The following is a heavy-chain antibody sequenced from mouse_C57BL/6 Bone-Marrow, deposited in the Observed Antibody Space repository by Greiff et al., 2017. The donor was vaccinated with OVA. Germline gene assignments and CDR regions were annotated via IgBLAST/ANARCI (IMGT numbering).Heavy chain of an antibody. Sequence: QVQLQQSGPELVKPGASVKISCKASGYTFTDYYINWVKQRPGQGLEWIGWIFPGSGSTYYNEKFKGKATLTVDNSSSTAYMLLSSLTSEDSAVYFCAREGYDGPYGFAYWGQGTLVTVSA. V-gene: IGHV1-75*01. CDR1: GYTFTDYY. J-gene: IGHJ3*01. CDR3: AREGYDGPYGFAY. D-gene: IGHD2-3*01. CDR2: IFPGSGST.